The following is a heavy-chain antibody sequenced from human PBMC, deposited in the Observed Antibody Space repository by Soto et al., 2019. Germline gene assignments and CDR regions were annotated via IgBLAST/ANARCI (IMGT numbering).Heavy chain of an antibody. CDR3: ARRARSXYCTNGVCTDAFDI. J-gene: IGHJ3*02. D-gene: IGHD2-8*01. CDR2: IYPGDSDT. Sequence: GESLKISCKGSGYSFTSYWIGWVRQMPGKGLEWMGIIYPGDSDTRYSPSFQGQVTISADKSISTAYLQWSSLKASDTAMYYCARRARSXYCTNGVCTDAFDIWGQGTMVTVSS. V-gene: IGHV5-51*01. CDR1: GYSFTSYW.